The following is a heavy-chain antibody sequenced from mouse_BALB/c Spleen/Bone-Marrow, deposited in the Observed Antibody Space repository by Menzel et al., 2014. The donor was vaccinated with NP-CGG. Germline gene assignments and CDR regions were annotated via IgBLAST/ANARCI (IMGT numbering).Heavy chain of an antibody. CDR3: ASYYYGRAWFAY. V-gene: IGHV14-3*02. CDR1: GFNIKDTY. D-gene: IGHD1-1*01. J-gene: IGHJ3*01. CDR2: IDPANGNT. Sequence: EVKLQESGAELVKPGASVKLSCTASGFNIKDTYMHWVKQRPEQGLEWIGRIDPANGNTKYDPKFQGKATITADTSTNTAYLQLSSLTSEDTAVYYCASYYYGRAWFAYWGQGTLVTVFA.